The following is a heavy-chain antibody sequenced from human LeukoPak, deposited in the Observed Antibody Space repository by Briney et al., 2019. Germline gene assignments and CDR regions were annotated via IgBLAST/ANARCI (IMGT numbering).Heavy chain of an antibody. CDR3: AKDTIRKFYYGSGSYYYNWFDP. J-gene: IGHJ5*02. V-gene: IGHV3-23*01. Sequence: GGSLRLSCAASGFTFSNYAMSLSWVRQAPGTGLEWVSGISGSGDSTYYADSVKGRFTISRDNSKNTLYLQMNSLRAEDTAVYYCAKDTIRKFYYGSGSYYYNWFDPWGQGTLVTVSS. CDR1: GFTFSNYA. D-gene: IGHD3-10*01. CDR2: ISGSGDST.